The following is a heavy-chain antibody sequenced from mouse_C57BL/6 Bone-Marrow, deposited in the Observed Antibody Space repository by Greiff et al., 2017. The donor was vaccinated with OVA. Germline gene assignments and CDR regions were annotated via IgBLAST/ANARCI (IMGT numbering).Heavy chain of an antibody. CDR1: GYTFTDYY. J-gene: IGHJ3*01. D-gene: IGHD2-2*01. CDR2: INPNNGGT. Sequence: VQLQQSGPELVKPGASVKISCKASGYTFTDYYMNWVKQSHGKSLEWIGDINPNNGGTSYNQKFKGKATLTVDKSSSTAYMELRSLTSEDSAVYYCARSGYDVRFAYWGQGTLVTASA. V-gene: IGHV1-26*01. CDR3: ARSGYDVRFAY.